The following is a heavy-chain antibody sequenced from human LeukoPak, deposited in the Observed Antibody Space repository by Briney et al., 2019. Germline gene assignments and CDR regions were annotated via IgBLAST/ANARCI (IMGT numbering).Heavy chain of an antibody. J-gene: IGHJ4*02. CDR1: GYTFTSYD. D-gene: IGHD5-24*01. CDR2: MNPNSGNT. V-gene: IGHV1-8*01. CDR3: ARGQGDGYNPYYFDY. Sequence: ASVKVSCKASGYTFTSYDINWVRRATGQGLEWMGWMNPNSGNTGYAQKFQGRVTMTRNTSISTAYMELSSLRSEDTAVYYGARGQGDGYNPYYFDYWGQGTLVTVSS.